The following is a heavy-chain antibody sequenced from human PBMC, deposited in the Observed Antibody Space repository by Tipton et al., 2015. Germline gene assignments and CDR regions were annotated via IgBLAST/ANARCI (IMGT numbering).Heavy chain of an antibody. V-gene: IGHV4-61*01. J-gene: IGHJ6*02. D-gene: IGHD3-3*01. CDR1: GGSVSSGNYN. CDR3: ARDWIDFWSGNKGDYGTDV. CDR2: ISNSGNT. Sequence: LRLSCSVSGGSVSSGNYNWTWIRQPPGKGLEWIGYISNSGNTKYNPSLKSRVTISVDTSKNQFSLNLSSVTAADTAVYYCARDWIDFWSGNKGDYGTDVWGQGTTVTVPS.